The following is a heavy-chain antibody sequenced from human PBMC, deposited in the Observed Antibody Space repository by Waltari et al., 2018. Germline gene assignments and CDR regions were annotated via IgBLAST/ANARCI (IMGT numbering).Heavy chain of an antibody. CDR2: IYYSGST. V-gene: IGHV4-59*01. CDR3: ASTPLTTPPYYYYYYMDV. Sequence: QVQLQESGPGLVKPSETLSLTCTVSGGSISSYYWSWIRQPPGKGLEWIGYIYYSGSTNYNPSRKRRVTIAVETSKNQFSLKPSSVTAADTAVYYCASTPLTTPPYYYYYYMDVWGKGTTVTVSS. D-gene: IGHD4-4*01. CDR1: GGSISSYY. J-gene: IGHJ6*03.